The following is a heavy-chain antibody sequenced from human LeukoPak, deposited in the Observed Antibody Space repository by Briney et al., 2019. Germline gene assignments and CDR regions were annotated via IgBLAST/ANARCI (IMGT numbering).Heavy chain of an antibody. CDR2: VSAYNGNT. CDR1: GYTLTSYG. D-gene: IGHD1-26*01. Sequence: ASVKVSCKASGYTLTSYGIIWVRQAPGQGLEWMGWVSAYNGNTDYAQKLQDRVTMTTDTSTSTAYMELRSLRSDDTAVYYCARRGGSYSHSDFWGQGTLVTVSS. V-gene: IGHV1-18*01. CDR3: ARRGGSYSHSDF. J-gene: IGHJ4*02.